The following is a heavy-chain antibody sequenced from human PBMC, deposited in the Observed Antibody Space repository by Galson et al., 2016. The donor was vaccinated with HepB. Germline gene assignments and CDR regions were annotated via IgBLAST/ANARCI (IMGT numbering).Heavy chain of an antibody. D-gene: IGHD3-10*01. CDR3: VEDRSMVREASLRTRYQSIAPEY. V-gene: IGHV3-30*18. CDR1: GFTFSSCG. J-gene: IGHJ4*02. CDR2: ISYDGGKR. Sequence: SLRLSCAASGFTFSSCGMHWVRQAPGKGLQWVAVISYDGGKRYYADPVKGRFTISRDNSKNTLDLQMNSLRAEDMAVYYCVEDRSMVREASLRTRYQSIAPEYWGPGILVTVSS.